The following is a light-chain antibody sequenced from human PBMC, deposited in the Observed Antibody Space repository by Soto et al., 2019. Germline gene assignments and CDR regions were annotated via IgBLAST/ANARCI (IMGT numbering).Light chain of an antibody. Sequence: DLVMTQSPLSLPVTPGEPASISCGSSQTLLHSNGYNYLDWYLQKPGQSPRLLIYLGSNRASGVPDRFSGRGSGTDFTLTISSLQPEDFATYYCQQSYNTPRTLGQGTKLEIK. CDR1: QTLLHSNGYNY. V-gene: IGKV2-28*01. J-gene: IGKJ2*01. CDR2: LGS. CDR3: QQSYNTPRT.